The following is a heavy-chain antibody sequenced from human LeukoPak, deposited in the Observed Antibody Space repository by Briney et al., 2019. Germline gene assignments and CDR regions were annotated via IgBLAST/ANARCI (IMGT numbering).Heavy chain of an antibody. CDR2: INAGNGNT. CDR3: ARDIGGVRGAQYYFDY. D-gene: IGHD3-16*01. CDR1: GYTFTSYA. J-gene: IGHJ4*02. Sequence: ASVKVSCKASGYTFTSYAMHWVRQAPGQRLEWMGWINAGNGNTKYSQKFQGRVTMTRDTSTSTVYMELSSLRSEDTAVYYCARDIGGVRGAQYYFDYWGQGTLVTVSS. V-gene: IGHV1-3*01.